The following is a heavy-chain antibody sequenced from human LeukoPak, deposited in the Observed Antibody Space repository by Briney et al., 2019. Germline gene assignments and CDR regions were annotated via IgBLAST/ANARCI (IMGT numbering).Heavy chain of an antibody. V-gene: IGHV3-7*01. D-gene: IGHD6-13*01. J-gene: IGHJ6*03. CDR3: ARLGFVMRAAGAIYYYYYMDV. Sequence: PGGSLRLSCAASGFTFSSYWMSWVRQAPGKGLEWVANIKQDGSEKYYVDSVKGRFTISRDNAKNSLYLQMNSLRAEDTAVYYCARLGFVMRAAGAIYYYYYMDVWGKGTTVTISS. CDR2: IKQDGSEK. CDR1: GFTFSSYW.